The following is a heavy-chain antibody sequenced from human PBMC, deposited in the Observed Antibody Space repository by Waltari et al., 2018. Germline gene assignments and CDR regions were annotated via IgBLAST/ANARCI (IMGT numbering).Heavy chain of an antibody. Sequence: QMQLVQSGPEVKKPGTSVKVSCKASGFTFTSSAVQWVRQARGQRLEWIGWIVVGSGNTNYAQKFQERVTITRDMSTSTAYMELSSLRSEDTAVYYCAAWTPYYGSGSLHWGQGTLVTVSS. CDR3: AAWTPYYGSGSLH. CDR2: IVVGSGNT. V-gene: IGHV1-58*01. J-gene: IGHJ4*02. CDR1: GFTFTSSA. D-gene: IGHD3-10*01.